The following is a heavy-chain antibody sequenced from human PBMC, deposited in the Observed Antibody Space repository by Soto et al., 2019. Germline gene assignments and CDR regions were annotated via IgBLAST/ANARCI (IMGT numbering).Heavy chain of an antibody. V-gene: IGHV1-46*03. CDR3: ARGTASNDAFDI. CDR2: ITPSGCST. J-gene: IGHJ3*02. D-gene: IGHD1-1*01. Sequence: ASVKVSCKASGYTFTNYYMHWVRQAPGQGLEWMGIITPSGCSTSYAQKFQGRVTMTRDTSTSTVYMELSSLRSEDTAVYYCARGTASNDAFDIWGQGTMVTVSS. CDR1: GYTFTNYY.